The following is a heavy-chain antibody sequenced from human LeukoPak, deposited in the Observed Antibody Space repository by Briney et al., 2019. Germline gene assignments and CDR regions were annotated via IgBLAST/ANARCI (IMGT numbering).Heavy chain of an antibody. CDR2: INPNSGGT. V-gene: IGHV1-2*02. J-gene: IGHJ3*02. CDR1: GYTFTGYY. Sequence: ASVKVSCKASGYTFTGYYMHWVRQAPGQGLEWMGWINPNSGGTNYAQKFQGRVTMTRDTSISTAYMELSRLRSDDTAVHYCARVVGYCSGGSCYPGAFDIWGQGAMVTVSS. CDR3: ARVVGYCSGGSCYPGAFDI. D-gene: IGHD2-15*01.